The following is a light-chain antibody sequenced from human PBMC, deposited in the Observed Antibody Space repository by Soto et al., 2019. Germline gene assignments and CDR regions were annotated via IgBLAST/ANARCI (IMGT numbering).Light chain of an antibody. J-gene: IGKJ1*01. CDR2: GAS. Sequence: ETVLSKSPGTLSLSPGERATLHCRASQSVSSSYLAWYQQKPGQAPRLLIYGASSRATGIPARFSGSGSGTEFTLTISSLQSEDFAVYYCPQYNNWPPTFGQGTKVDIK. CDR1: QSVSSSY. V-gene: IGKV3D-15*01. CDR3: PQYNNWPPT.